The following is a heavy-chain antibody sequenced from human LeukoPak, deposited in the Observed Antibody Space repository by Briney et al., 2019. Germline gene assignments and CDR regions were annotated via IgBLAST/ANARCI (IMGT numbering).Heavy chain of an antibody. J-gene: IGHJ4*02. CDR1: GFTFTNHG. V-gene: IGHV3-33*01. CDR2: IWCDGSDK. D-gene: IGHD3-10*01. CDR3: ARDLKYGELLDY. Sequence: GRSLRLSCAASGFTFTNHGMHWVRQAPGKGLEGVAVIWCDGSDKYYGAPVKGRFTISRDNSKNTLYLDMKSLRVDDTAVYYCARDLKYGELLDYWGQGTLVTVSS.